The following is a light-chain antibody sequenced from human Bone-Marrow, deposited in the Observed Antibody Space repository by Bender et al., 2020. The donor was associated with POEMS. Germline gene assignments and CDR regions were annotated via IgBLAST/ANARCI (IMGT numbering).Light chain of an antibody. V-gene: IGLV1-40*01. J-gene: IGLJ3*02. CDR3: QSYDSNVNTWV. CDR1: SSDIGAGYD. Sequence: QSVLGQPPSVSGAPGQTVTIACTGSSSDIGAGYDVQWYQHLPGTAPKVVIFGNGNRPSGVPERFSGSKSGSSASLAITGLQAEDEADYHCQSYDSNVNTWVFGGGTKLTVL. CDR2: GNG.